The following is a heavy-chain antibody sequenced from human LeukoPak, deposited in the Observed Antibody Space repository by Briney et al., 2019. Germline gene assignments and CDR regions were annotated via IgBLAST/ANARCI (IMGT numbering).Heavy chain of an antibody. D-gene: IGHD1-20*01. Sequence: SQTLSLTCTVSGGSISSGTYYWSWIRQPPGKGLEWIGYIYYSGSTYYNPSLKSRVTISVDTSKNQFSLKLSSVTAADTAVYYCARDHNWNWFDPWGQGTLVTVSS. CDR2: IYYSGST. CDR1: GGSISSGTYY. V-gene: IGHV4-30-4*08. J-gene: IGHJ5*02. CDR3: ARDHNWNWFDP.